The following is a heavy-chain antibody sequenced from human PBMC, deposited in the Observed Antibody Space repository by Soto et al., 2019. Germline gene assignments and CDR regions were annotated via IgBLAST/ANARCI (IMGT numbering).Heavy chain of an antibody. V-gene: IGHV2-5*02. CDR1: GFSLSTSGVG. Sequence: QITLKESGPTLVKPTQTLTLTCTFSGFSLSTSGVGVGWIRQPPGKALEWLALIYWDGDKRYSPSLKSRLTITKDTSKTQVVLTMTNMDPVDTATYYCAHRRGGDYFDYWGQGTLVTVSS. CDR3: AHRRGGDYFDY. D-gene: IGHD3-10*01. J-gene: IGHJ4*02. CDR2: IYWDGDK.